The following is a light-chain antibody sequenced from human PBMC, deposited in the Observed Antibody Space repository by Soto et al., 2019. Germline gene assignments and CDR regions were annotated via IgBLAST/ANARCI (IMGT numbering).Light chain of an antibody. CDR3: GTWDSSLSAEVV. CDR1: SSNIGNNY. CDR2: DDN. J-gene: IGLJ2*01. V-gene: IGLV1-51*01. Sequence: QSVLTQPPSVSAAPGQKVTISCSGSSSNIGNNYVSWYQQLPGTAPKLLIYDDNKRPSGIPDRFSGSKSGTSATLGITGPQTGDEADYYCGTWDSSLSAEVVFGGGTKVTVL.